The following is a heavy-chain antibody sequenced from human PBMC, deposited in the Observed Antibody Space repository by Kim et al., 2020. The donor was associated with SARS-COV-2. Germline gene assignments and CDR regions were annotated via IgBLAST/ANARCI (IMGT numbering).Heavy chain of an antibody. CDR2: ISYDGSKT. V-gene: IGHV3-30*18. D-gene: IGHD5-18*01. CDR1: GFTFKNFG. CDR3: PNDWVETPLNVYFYYYM. J-gene: IGHJ6*03. Sequence: GGSLRLSCAASGFTFKNFGIHWVRQAPGKGLEWVAFISYDGSKTYYTDSVKGRFTMSRDNSKNTLSLQLSSLRADDTPVYYCPNDWVETPLNVYFYYYM.